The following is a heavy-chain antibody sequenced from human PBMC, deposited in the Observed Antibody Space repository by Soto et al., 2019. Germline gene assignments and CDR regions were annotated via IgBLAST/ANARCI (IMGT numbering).Heavy chain of an antibody. CDR2: IYYDDGST. J-gene: IGHJ6*02. D-gene: IGHD6-13*01. Sequence: EVQLVETGGGLIQPGGSLRLSCAVSGFTVSTNYMSWVRQAPGKGLEWVSVIYYDDGSTYYADSVKGRFSISRDSSRNTLYLQMNSLRAEDTAVYYCASGQQVILRYYYGLDAWGQGTTVTVSS. V-gene: IGHV3-53*02. CDR3: ASGQQVILRYYYGLDA. CDR1: GFTVSTNY.